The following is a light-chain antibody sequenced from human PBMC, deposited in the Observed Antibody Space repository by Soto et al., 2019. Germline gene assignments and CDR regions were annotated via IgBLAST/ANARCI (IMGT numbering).Light chain of an antibody. Sequence: DVQMTQVPSSLSPSVGDRVTITCRASQTISTFLNWYQQKPGKAPKLLIYSTSNSQSGVPSRFRGSGSGTDSTLTISSLQPEDFATYYCQQSYIPPYTFGQGTKLENK. J-gene: IGKJ2*01. CDR1: QTISTF. CDR2: STS. V-gene: IGKV1-39*01. CDR3: QQSYIPPYT.